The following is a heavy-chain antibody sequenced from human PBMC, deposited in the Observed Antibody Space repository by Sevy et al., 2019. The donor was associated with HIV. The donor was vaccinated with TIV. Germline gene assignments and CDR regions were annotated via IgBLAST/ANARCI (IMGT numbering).Heavy chain of an antibody. V-gene: IGHV3-21*01. CDR2: ISSSSTYI. CDR1: GFTFRSYS. D-gene: IGHD3-22*01. Sequence: GGSLRLSCAASGFTFRSYSMDWVRQAPGKGLEWVSSISSSSTYIYYADSVKGRFTISRDNAKNSLYLQMNSLRAEDTAVYYCAREGGGGYDYDYWGQGILVTVSS. J-gene: IGHJ4*02. CDR3: AREGGGGYDYDY.